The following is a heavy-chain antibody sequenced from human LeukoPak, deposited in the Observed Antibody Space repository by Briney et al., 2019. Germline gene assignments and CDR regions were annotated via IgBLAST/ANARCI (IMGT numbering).Heavy chain of an antibody. CDR3: AREDYDILTGSQTLDY. CDR2: IYYSGST. D-gene: IGHD3-9*01. J-gene: IGHJ4*02. Sequence: SETLSLTCTVSGGSISSYYWSWIRQPPGKGLEWIGYIYYSGSTNYNPSLKSRVTISVDTSKNQFSLKLSSVTAADTAVYYCAREDYDILTGSQTLDYWGQGTLVTVSS. CDR1: GGSISSYY. V-gene: IGHV4-59*01.